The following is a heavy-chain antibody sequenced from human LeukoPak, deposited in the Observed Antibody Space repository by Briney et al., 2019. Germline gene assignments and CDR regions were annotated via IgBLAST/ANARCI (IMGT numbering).Heavy chain of an antibody. D-gene: IGHD3-16*01. CDR1: GFTFSSYG. CDR2: ISYDGSNN. V-gene: IGHV3-30*18. Sequence: GGSLRLSCAASGFTFSSYGMHWVRQAPGKGLEWVAVISYDGSNNYYADSVKGRFSISRDNSRNTLYLQMNGLRAEDTAVYYCAKGFTGMDSWGQGSLVTVSS. J-gene: IGHJ4*02. CDR3: AKGFTGMDS.